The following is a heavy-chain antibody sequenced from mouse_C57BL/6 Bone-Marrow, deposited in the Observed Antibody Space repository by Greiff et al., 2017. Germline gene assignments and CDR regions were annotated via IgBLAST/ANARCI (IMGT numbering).Heavy chain of an antibody. V-gene: IGHV5-6*01. D-gene: IGHD1-1*01. Sequence: EVKVVESGGDLVKPGGSLKLSCAASGFTFSSYGMSWVRQTPDKRLEWVATISSGGSYTYYPDSVKGRFTISRDNAKNTLYLQMSSLKSEDTAMYYCARPLYYGSSYGYFDDWGQGTTLTVSS. CDR1: GFTFSSYG. J-gene: IGHJ2*01. CDR3: ARPLYYGSSYGYFDD. CDR2: ISSGGSYT.